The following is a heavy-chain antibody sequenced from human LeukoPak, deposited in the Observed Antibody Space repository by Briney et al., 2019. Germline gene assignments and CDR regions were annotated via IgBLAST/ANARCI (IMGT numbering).Heavy chain of an antibody. V-gene: IGHV3-30*02. CDR2: IRYDGSNK. CDR3: ATHCSSTSCYTEVVDY. CDR1: GFTFSSYG. J-gene: IGHJ4*02. Sequence: PGGSLRLSCAASGFTFSSYGMHWVRQAPGKGLEWVAFIRYDGSNKYYADSVKGRFTISRDNSKNTLYLQMNSLRAEDTAVYYCATHCSSTSCYTEVVDYWGQGTLVTVSS. D-gene: IGHD2-2*02.